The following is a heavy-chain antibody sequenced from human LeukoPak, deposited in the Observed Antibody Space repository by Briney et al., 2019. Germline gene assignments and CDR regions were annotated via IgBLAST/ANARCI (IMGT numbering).Heavy chain of an antibody. Sequence: GESLRISCKGSGYAFTNNYISWVRPMPGKGLEWVGRINPSDSTTDYGPSFQGHVTISTDKSINTVYLQWGSLKASDNAMYYCARGHGWVDYWGQGALVTASS. V-gene: IGHV5-10-1*01. CDR1: GYAFTNNY. J-gene: IGHJ4*02. D-gene: IGHD6-19*01. CDR2: INPSDSTT. CDR3: ARGHGWVDY.